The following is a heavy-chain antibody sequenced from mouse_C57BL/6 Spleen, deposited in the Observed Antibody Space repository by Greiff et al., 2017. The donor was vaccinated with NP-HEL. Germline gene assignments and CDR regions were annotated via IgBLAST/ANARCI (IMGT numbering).Heavy chain of an antibody. V-gene: IGHV5-17*01. Sequence: EVKLVESGGGLVKPGGSLKLSCAASGFTFSDYGMHWVRQAPEKGLEWVAYISSGSSTIYYADTVKGRFTISRDNAKNTLFLQMTSLRSEDTAMYYCARGGYSYWYFDVWGTGTTVTVSS. CDR2: ISSGSSTI. CDR1: GFTFSDYG. CDR3: ARGGYSYWYFDV. J-gene: IGHJ1*03.